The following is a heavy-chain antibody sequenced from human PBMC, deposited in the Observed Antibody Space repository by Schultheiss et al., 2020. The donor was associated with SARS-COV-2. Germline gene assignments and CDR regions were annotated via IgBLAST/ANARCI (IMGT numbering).Heavy chain of an antibody. CDR1: GFTFSDYY. D-gene: IGHD6-13*01. J-gene: IGHJ3*02. Sequence: GGSLRLSCAASGFTFSDYYMTWIRQAPGKGLEWVSSISGSGTTIYYADSVKGRFTISRDNAKNSLYLQMNSLRAEDTAVYYCARLGGSSWYDGRVFDIWGQGTMVTVSS. CDR2: ISGSGTTI. V-gene: IGHV3-11*01. CDR3: ARLGGSSWYDGRVFDI.